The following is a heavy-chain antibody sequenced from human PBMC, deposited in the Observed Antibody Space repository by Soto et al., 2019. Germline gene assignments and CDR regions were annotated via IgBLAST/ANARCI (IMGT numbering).Heavy chain of an antibody. CDR2: ISNNGAHT. V-gene: IGHV3-64*01. Sequence: PGGSLRLSCAASGFTFSNYEMHWVRQAPGKGLEYVSGISNNGAHTDYAKSVKGRFTISRDNSENTLYLQMGSLRAEDMALYYCARVRTVNYYGMDVWGQGTTVTVSS. CDR3: ARVRTVNYYGMDV. J-gene: IGHJ6*02. CDR1: GFTFSNYE.